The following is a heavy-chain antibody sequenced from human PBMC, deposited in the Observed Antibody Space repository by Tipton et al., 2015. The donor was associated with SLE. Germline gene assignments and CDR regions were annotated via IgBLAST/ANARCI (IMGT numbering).Heavy chain of an antibody. CDR2: INHSGST. Sequence: LRLSCTASGFTFSSQEMNWVRQAPGKGLEWIGDINHSGSTNYNPSLKSRVTISVDTSKNQVSLRLSSVTAADTAVYYCARAPGLERSYSYYYYMDVWGKGTTVTVSS. CDR1: GFTFSSQE. D-gene: IGHD1-1*01. V-gene: IGHV4-34*01. J-gene: IGHJ6*03. CDR3: ARAPGLERSYSYYYYMDV.